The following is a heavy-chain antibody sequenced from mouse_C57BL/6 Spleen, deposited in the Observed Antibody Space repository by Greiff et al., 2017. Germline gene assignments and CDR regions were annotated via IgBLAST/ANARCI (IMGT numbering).Heavy chain of an antibody. J-gene: IGHJ3*01. CDR1: GFNIKDDY. V-gene: IGHV14-4*01. D-gene: IGHD1-1*01. CDR3: TRLYGGSSPFAY. Sequence: VQLQQSGAELVRPGASVKLSCTASGFNIKDDYMHWVKQRPEQGLEWIGWIDPENGDTEYASKFQGKATITADTSSNTAYLQLSSLTSEDTAVYYCTRLYGGSSPFAYWGQGTLVTVSA. CDR2: IDPENGDT.